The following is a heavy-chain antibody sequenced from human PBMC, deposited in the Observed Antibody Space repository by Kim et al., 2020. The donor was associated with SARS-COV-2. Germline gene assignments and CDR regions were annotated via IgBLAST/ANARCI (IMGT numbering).Heavy chain of an antibody. V-gene: IGHV4-59*13. CDR2: IYYSGST. CDR3: ARAGYSSSWSTRGYYYYGMDV. J-gene: IGHJ6*02. D-gene: IGHD6-13*01. CDR1: GGSISSYY. Sequence: SETLSLTCTVSGGSISSYYWSWIRQPPGKGLEWIGYIYYSGSTNYNPSLKSRVTISVDTSKNQFSLKLSSVTAADTAVYYCARAGYSSSWSTRGYYYYGMDVWGQGTTVTDSS.